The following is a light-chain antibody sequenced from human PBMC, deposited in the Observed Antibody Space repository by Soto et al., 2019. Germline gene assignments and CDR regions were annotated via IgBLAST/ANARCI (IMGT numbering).Light chain of an antibody. V-gene: IGKV1-5*01. Sequence: DIQMTQSPSTLSASVGDRVTITCRASQSISSWLTWYQQKPGKAPKVLIYDASTLQNGVPPRFSGSGSGTEVTLTISSLQPDDFATYYCQQYDSYSSWTFGQGTKVEL. CDR2: DAS. J-gene: IGKJ1*01. CDR1: QSISSW. CDR3: QQYDSYSSWT.